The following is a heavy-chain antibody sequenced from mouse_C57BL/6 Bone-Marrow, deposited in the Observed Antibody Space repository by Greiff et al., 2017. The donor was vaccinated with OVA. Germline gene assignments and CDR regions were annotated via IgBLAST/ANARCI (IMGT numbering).Heavy chain of an antibody. Sequence: VQLKQSGTVLARPGASVKMSCKTSGYTFTSYWMHWVKQRPGQGLEWIGAIYPGNSDTSYNQKFKGKAKLTAVTSASTAYMELSSLTNEDSAVYYCTRSKWDKKDWYFDVWGTGTTVTVSS. CDR2: IYPGNSDT. V-gene: IGHV1-5*01. CDR3: TRSKWDKKDWYFDV. J-gene: IGHJ1*03. CDR1: GYTFTSYW. D-gene: IGHD1-3*01.